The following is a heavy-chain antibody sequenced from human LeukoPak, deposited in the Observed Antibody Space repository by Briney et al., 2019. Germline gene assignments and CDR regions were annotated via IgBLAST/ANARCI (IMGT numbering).Heavy chain of an antibody. CDR1: GGSISSGGYY. D-gene: IGHD6-13*01. V-gene: IGHV4-39*01. J-gene: IGHJ6*02. CDR3: ARQSPAYSSSWYAPYYSGLDV. Sequence: PSETLSLTCTVSGGSISSGGYYWSWIRQPPGKGLEWIGIIYYSGSTYYNPSLKSRVTISVDTSKNQFSLNLNSVTAADTAVYYCARQSPAYSSSWYAPYYSGLDVWGQGTTVTVSS. CDR2: IYYSGST.